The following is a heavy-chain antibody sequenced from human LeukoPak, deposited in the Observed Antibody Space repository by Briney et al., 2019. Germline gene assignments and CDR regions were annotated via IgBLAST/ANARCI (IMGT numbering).Heavy chain of an antibody. CDR3: ARPQDHGGNVENFDI. J-gene: IGHJ3*02. V-gene: IGHV1-2*02. D-gene: IGHD4-23*01. Sequence: ASVQDSCKASVCTFTAYYIHWVRQAPGQGLEWMGWINPNSGGTDYALKFRGRVTMTRDTSISTASMELSRLRSDDTAVYYCARPQDHGGNVENFDIWGQGTMVTVSS. CDR1: VCTFTAYY. CDR2: INPNSGGT.